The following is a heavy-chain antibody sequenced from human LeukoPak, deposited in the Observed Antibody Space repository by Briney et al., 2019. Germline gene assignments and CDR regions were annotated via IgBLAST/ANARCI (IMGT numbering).Heavy chain of an antibody. D-gene: IGHD3-10*01. CDR2: IYSGGST. CDR3: ARVPQAAGSGSSGARIYYYYYYMDV. V-gene: IGHV3-53*01. CDR1: GFTVSSNC. Sequence: GGSLRLSCAASGFTVSSNCMSWVRQAPGKGLEWVSVIYSGGSTYYADSVKGRFTISRDNSKNTLYLQMNSLRAEDTAVYYCARVPQAAGSGSSGARIYYYYYYMDVWGKGTTVTVSS. J-gene: IGHJ6*03.